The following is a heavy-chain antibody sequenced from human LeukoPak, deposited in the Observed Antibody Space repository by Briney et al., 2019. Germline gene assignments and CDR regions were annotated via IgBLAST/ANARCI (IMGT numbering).Heavy chain of an antibody. CDR2: ISYAGTNE. CDR3: ARGAYGEFSLIRN. V-gene: IGHV3-30*03. J-gene: IGHJ4*02. Sequence: GGSLRLSCVVSGFTFSRYGMHWVRQAPGKGLEWVAAISYAGTNEYYADSVKGRFTISRDNSKNTLSLQMNSLRAEDTAVYYCARGAYGEFSLIRNWGQGTLVTVSS. CDR1: GFTFSRYG. D-gene: IGHD3-10*01.